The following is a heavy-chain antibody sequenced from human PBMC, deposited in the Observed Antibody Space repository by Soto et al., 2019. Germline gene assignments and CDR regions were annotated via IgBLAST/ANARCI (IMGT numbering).Heavy chain of an antibody. CDR1: GFTFSSYA. CDR2: ISYDGSNK. CDR3: AREPITMVRGVIIHVRGYFDY. J-gene: IGHJ4*02. V-gene: IGHV3-30-3*01. Sequence: QVQLVESGGGVVQPGRSLRLSCAASGFTFSSYAMHWVRQAPGKGLEWVAVISYDGSNKYYADSVKGRFTISRDNSKNTLYLQMNSLRAEDTAVYYCAREPITMVRGVIIHVRGYFDYWGQGTLVTVSS. D-gene: IGHD3-10*01.